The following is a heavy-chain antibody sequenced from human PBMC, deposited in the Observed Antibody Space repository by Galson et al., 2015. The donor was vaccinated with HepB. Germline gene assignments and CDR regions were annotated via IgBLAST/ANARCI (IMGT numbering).Heavy chain of an antibody. J-gene: IGHJ3*02. Sequence: SLRLSCAASGFTFSSYWMHWVRQAPGKGLVWVSRINSDGSSTSYADSVKGRFTISRDNAKNTLYLQMNSLRAEDTAVYYCARVQCSSTSCYIPKDDAFDIWGQGTMVTVSS. CDR3: ARVQCSSTSCYIPKDDAFDI. CDR2: INSDGSST. CDR1: GFTFSSYW. D-gene: IGHD2-2*02. V-gene: IGHV3-74*01.